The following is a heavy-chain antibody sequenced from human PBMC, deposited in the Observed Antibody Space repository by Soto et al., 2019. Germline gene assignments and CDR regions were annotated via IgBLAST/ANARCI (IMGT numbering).Heavy chain of an antibody. CDR3: ARDEGRMTTVATGNFDY. CDR2: ISAYNGNT. Sequence: QVQLVQSGAEVKKPGASVKVSCKASGYTFTSYGISWVRQAPGQGLEWMGWISAYNGNTNYAQKLQGRVTMTTDTTTRTAYRELRRLRSDDTAGYYCARDEGRMTTVATGNFDYWGQGTLVTDFS. V-gene: IGHV1-18*01. D-gene: IGHD4-4*01. J-gene: IGHJ4*02. CDR1: GYTFTSYG.